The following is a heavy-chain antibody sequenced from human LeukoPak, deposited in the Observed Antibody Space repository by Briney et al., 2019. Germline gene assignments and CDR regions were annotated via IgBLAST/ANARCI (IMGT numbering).Heavy chain of an antibody. V-gene: IGHV1-8*02. CDR2: INPNIGNT. Sequence: ASVKVSCKASGYTFTSYDISWVRQATGQGLEWMGRINPNIGNTGYAQKFQGRVTMTRDDSTSTAYMELSSLTSEDTAMYYCGRGPNGEYNRNHRSDYWGQGTLVTVS. J-gene: IGHJ4*02. CDR1: GYTFTSYD. D-gene: IGHD1-14*01. CDR3: GRGPNGEYNRNHRSDY.